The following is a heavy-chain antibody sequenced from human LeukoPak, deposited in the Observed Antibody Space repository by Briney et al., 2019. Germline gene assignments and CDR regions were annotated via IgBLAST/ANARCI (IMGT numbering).Heavy chain of an antibody. D-gene: IGHD4-17*01. Sequence: ASVKVSCQASGYTFTSYYMHWVRQAPGQGLEWMGIINPSGGSTSYAQKFQGRVTMTRDTSTSTVYMELSSLRSEDTAVYYCARDTTVTPFYYGIDVWGQGTTVTVSS. V-gene: IGHV1-46*01. CDR1: GYTFTSYY. CDR3: ARDTTVTPFYYGIDV. J-gene: IGHJ6*02. CDR2: INPSGGST.